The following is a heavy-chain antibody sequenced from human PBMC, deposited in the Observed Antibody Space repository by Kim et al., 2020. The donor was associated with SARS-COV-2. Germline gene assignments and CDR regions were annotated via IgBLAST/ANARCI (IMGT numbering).Heavy chain of an antibody. J-gene: IGHJ5*02. Sequence: SQTLSLTCAISGDSVSSNSAAWNWIRQSPSRGLEWLGRTYYRSKWYNDYAVSVKSRITINPDTSKNQFSLQLNSVTPEDTAVYYCARFKLSGWELRDWFDPWGQGTLVTVSS. V-gene: IGHV6-1*01. CDR2: TYYRSKWYN. D-gene: IGHD1-26*01. CDR1: GDSVSSNSAA. CDR3: ARFKLSGWELRDWFDP.